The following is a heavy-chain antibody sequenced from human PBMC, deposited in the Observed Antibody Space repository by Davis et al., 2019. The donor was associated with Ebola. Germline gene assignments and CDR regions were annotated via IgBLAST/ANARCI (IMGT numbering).Heavy chain of an antibody. D-gene: IGHD1-14*01. CDR1: GYTFTSYS. J-gene: IGHJ6*04. Sequence: ASVKVSCKASGYTFTSYSISWLRQAPGQGLEWMGRINPNSGGTYYAQKFQGRVTMTRDTSITTAYMELSRLRSDDTAVYYCARDKPIDPPSSFYYYGMDVWGKGTTVTVTS. CDR3: ARDKPIDPPSSFYYYGMDV. V-gene: IGHV1-2*06. CDR2: INPNSGGT.